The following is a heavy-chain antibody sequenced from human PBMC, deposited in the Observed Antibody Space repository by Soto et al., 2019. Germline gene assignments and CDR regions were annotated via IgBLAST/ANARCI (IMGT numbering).Heavy chain of an antibody. D-gene: IGHD3-16*01. Sequence: SETLSLTCAVYGGFLSESYWTWIRQPPGKGLEWIGEINHVGGTNYNPSLKSRVTMSVDTSQKQFSLRLISVTAADTAMYFCVRIRYQLPSSVLWLDPWGQGTTVTVYS. CDR3: VRIRYQLPSSVLWLDP. CDR1: GGFLSESY. J-gene: IGHJ5*02. CDR2: INHVGGT. V-gene: IGHV4-34*01.